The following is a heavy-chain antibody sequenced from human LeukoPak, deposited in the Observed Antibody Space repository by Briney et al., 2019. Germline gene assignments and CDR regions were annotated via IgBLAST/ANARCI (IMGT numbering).Heavy chain of an antibody. V-gene: IGHV4-34*01. Sequence: SETLSLTCAVYGGSFSGYYWSWIRQPPGKGLEWIGEINHSGSTNYNPSLKSRVTISVDTSRNQFSLKLSSVTAADTAVYYCARGRGEATIGWFDPWGQGTLVTVSS. J-gene: IGHJ5*02. CDR1: GGSFSGYY. CDR3: ARGRGEATIGWFDP. CDR2: INHSGST. D-gene: IGHD5-24*01.